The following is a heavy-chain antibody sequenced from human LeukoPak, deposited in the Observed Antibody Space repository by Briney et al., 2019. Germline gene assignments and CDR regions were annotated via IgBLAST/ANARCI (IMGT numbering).Heavy chain of an antibody. CDR1: GGTFSSYA. CDR3: ARNILGYCSSTSCYGFDY. J-gene: IGHJ4*02. CDR2: IIPIFGTA. V-gene: IGHV1-69*05. Sequence: ASVKVSCKASGGTFSSYAMSWVRQAPGQGLEWMGGIIPIFGTANYAQKFQGRVTITTDESTSTAYMELSSLRSEDTAVYYCARNILGYCSSTSCYGFDYWGQGTLVTVSS. D-gene: IGHD2-2*01.